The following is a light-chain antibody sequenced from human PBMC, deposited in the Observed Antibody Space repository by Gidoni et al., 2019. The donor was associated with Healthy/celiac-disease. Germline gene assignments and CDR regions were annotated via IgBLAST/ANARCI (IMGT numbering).Light chain of an antibody. CDR2: GKN. V-gene: IGLV3-19*01. CDR1: SLRSYY. Sequence: SSELTQDPAVSVALGQTVRITCQGDSLRSYYASWYQQKPGQAPVLVIYGKNNRPSGIPDRFSGTSPGNTAALTITGAQAEDEADYYCNSRDSSGNPYVVFGGGTKLTV. CDR3: NSRDSSGNPYVV. J-gene: IGLJ2*01.